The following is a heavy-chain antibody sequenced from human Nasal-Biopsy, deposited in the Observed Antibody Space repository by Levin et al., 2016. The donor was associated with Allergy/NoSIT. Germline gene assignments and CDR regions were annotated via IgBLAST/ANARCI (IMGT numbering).Heavy chain of an antibody. V-gene: IGHV3-11*03. CDR2: ISGDSKYT. Sequence: GESLKISCAASGFGFSDYYISWIRQAPGKGPEWVSYISGDSKYTNYADSVKGRFTISRDNAKNSLYLQMNSLRADDTAVYYCARSGAAAGGDYWGQGTLVTVSS. CDR3: ARSGAAAGGDY. D-gene: IGHD6-13*01. CDR1: GFGFSDYY. J-gene: IGHJ4*02.